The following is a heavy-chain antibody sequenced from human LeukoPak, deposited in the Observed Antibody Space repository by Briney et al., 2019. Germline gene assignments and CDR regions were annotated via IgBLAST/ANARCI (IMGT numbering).Heavy chain of an antibody. CDR3: TRDHGLDV. V-gene: IGHV3-74*01. CDR1: GFTFSNAW. CDR2: INSDGSAT. J-gene: IGHJ6*02. Sequence: PGGSLRLSCAASGFTFSNAWMSWVRQAPGKGLMWVSQINSDGSATSCADPVKGRCTISRDNAKNMLYLEMNSLRVEDTAVYFCTRDHGLDVWGQGTTVTVSS.